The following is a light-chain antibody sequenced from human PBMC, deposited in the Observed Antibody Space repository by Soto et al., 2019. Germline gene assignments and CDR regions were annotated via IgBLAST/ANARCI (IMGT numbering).Light chain of an antibody. CDR3: QQSYNTPYT. CDR2: AAS. V-gene: IGKV1-39*01. CDR1: QSIDSY. Sequence: DIQMTQSPSSLSASVGDRVTITCRASQSIDSYLNWYQQKPRKAPNLLIYAASSLQSGVPSRFSGSGSGTDFTLTISSLQPEDFATYFCQQSYNTPYTFGQGTKLETK. J-gene: IGKJ2*01.